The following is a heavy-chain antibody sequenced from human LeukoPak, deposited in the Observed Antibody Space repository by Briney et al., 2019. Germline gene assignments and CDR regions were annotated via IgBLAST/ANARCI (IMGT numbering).Heavy chain of an antibody. CDR1: GYTFTSYD. CDR3: ARQSRYYYDSSGYHNNWFDP. CDR2: MNPNSGNT. V-gene: IGHV1-8*01. Sequence: RGASVKVSCKASGYTFTSYDINWVRQATGQGLEWMGWMNPNSGNTGYAQKFQGRVTMTRNTSISTAYMELSSLRSEGTAVYYCARQSRYYYDSSGYHNNWFDPWGQGTLVTVSS. D-gene: IGHD3-22*01. J-gene: IGHJ5*02.